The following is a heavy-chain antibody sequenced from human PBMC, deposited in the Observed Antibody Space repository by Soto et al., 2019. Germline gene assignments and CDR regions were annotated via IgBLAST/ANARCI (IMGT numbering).Heavy chain of an antibody. CDR1: GYTFTSYG. D-gene: IGHD3-3*01. V-gene: IGHV1-18*01. CDR2: ISAYNGNT. J-gene: IGHJ5*02. CDR3: ARRLPLYYDFWSGYYTWGFDP. Sequence: ASVKVSCKASGYTFTSYGISWVRQAPGQGLEWMGWISAYNGNTNYAQKLQGRATMTTDTSISTAYMELSSLRSEDTAVYYCARRLPLYYDFWSGYYTWGFDPWGQGTLVTVSS.